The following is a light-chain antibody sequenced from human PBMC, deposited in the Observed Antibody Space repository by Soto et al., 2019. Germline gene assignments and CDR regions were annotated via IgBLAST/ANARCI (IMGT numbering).Light chain of an antibody. Sequence: EIVIKESPSTLSVSPGERATLSCRASQSVSSNLAWYQQKPGQAPRLLIYGASTRATGIPARFSGSGSGTDFTLTISRLEPEDFAVYYCQQYGSSLFTFGQGTRLEIK. J-gene: IGKJ5*01. CDR2: GAS. CDR1: QSVSSN. CDR3: QQYGSSLFT. V-gene: IGKV3-15*01.